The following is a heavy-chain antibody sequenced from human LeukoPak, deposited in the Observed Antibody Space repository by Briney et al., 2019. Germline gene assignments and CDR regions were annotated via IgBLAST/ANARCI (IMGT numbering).Heavy chain of an antibody. CDR1: GGSISSYY. J-gene: IGHJ4*02. Sequence: ASETLSLTCTVSGGSISSYYWSWIRQPLGKGLEWIGYIYYSGSTNYNPSLKSRVTISVDTSKNQFSLKLSSVTAADTAVYYCAGTYYYDSSGYSLFDYWGQGTLVTVSS. CDR3: AGTYYYDSSGYSLFDY. D-gene: IGHD3-22*01. CDR2: IYYSGST. V-gene: IGHV4-59*08.